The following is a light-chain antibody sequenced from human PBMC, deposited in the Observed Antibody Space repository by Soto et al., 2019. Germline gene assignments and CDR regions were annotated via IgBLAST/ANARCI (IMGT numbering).Light chain of an antibody. J-gene: IGKJ2*01. CDR1: QSVRSN. Sequence: EVELTQSPDILSVSPGETATLSCRASQSVRSNLAWYQQKPGQAPRLLIYGASSRATGIPDRFSGSGSGTDFTLTISRLEPEDFAVYYCQQYGSPYTFGQGTKLEIK. CDR2: GAS. V-gene: IGKV3-20*01. CDR3: QQYGSPYT.